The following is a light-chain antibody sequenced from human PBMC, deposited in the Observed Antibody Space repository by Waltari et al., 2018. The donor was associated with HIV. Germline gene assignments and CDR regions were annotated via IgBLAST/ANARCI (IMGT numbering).Light chain of an antibody. J-gene: IGKJ1*01. Sequence: DIAMIQSPDSLAVSPGESASISCRSSQNLLHTNGHNYLDWYLQRPGQAPELLIYLGSQRASGVPDRIAGSGSGTSFILKINRVEAEDVGVYYCMHGQQTPVFGQGTKVEIK. CDR3: MHGQQTPV. V-gene: IGKV2-28*01. CDR1: QNLLHTNGHNY. CDR2: LGS.